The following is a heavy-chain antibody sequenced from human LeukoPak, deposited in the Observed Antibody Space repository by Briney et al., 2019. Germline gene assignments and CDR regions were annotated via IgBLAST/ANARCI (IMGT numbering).Heavy chain of an antibody. Sequence: GGSLRLSCAAPGFTFSSYAMHWVRQAPGKGLEWVAVISYDGSNKYYADSVKGRFTISRDNSKNTLYLQMNSLRAEDTAVYYCARGGCSSTSCYRNWFDPWGQGTLVTVSS. CDR2: ISYDGSNK. CDR3: ARGGCSSTSCYRNWFDP. CDR1: GFTFSSYA. J-gene: IGHJ5*02. V-gene: IGHV3-30*04. D-gene: IGHD2-2*01.